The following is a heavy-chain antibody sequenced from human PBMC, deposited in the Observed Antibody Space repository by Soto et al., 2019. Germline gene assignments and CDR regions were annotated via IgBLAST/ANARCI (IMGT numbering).Heavy chain of an antibody. CDR1: GYTFTSYA. CDR2: INAGNGNT. J-gene: IGHJ4*02. D-gene: IGHD3-3*01. Sequence: ASVKVSCKASGYTFTSYAMHWVRQAPGQRLEWMGWINAGNGNTKYSQKFQGRVTITRDTSASTAYMELSSLRSEDTAVYYCARSQTGDFWSGYYGGFDYWGQGTLVTVSS. CDR3: ARSQTGDFWSGYYGGFDY. V-gene: IGHV1-3*01.